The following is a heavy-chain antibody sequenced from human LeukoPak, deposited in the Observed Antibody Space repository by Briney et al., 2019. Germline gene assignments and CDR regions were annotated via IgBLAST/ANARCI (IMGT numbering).Heavy chain of an antibody. CDR2: ISSSGSTI. J-gene: IGHJ4*02. V-gene: IGHV3-48*03. D-gene: IGHD3-22*01. Sequence: GGSLRLSCAASGFTFSSYEMNWVRQAPGKVLEWVSYISSSGSTIYYADSVKGRFTISRDNAKNSLYLQMNSLRAEDTAVYYCATHYYDSKNYWGQGTLVTVSS. CDR3: ATHYYDSKNY. CDR1: GFTFSSYE.